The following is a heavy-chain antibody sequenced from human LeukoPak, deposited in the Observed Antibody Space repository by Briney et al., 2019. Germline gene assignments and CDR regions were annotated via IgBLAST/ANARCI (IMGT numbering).Heavy chain of an antibody. CDR3: ARGGYYDSPFDY. J-gene: IGHJ4*02. D-gene: IGHD3-22*01. V-gene: IGHV4-4*07. CDR1: GGFINSYY. CDR2: IYTSGRI. Sequence: SETLSLTCTVSGGFINSYYWSWIRQPAGKGMEWIGRIYTSGRINYNPSLKSRVTMSLDTSKNQFSLKLNSVTAADTAVYYCARGGYYDSPFDYWGQGTLVTVSS.